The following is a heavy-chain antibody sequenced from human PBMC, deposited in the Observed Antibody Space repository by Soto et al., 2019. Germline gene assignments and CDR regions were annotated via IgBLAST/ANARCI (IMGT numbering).Heavy chain of an antibody. CDR2: IVPMFGTA. J-gene: IGHJ5*02. CDR3: ARDGDPQSAFWSGPLGGGRFDP. Sequence: QVQLVQSGAEVKKPGSSVNVSCKTSGGTFGNSAVTWVRQAPGQGLEWLGGIVPMFGTANYAQKFQGRVTITADEXTXXAYMELNSLKTDDPAVYYCARDGDPQSAFWSGPLGGGRFDPWGQGTLVTVSS. CDR1: GGTFGNSA. D-gene: IGHD3-3*01. V-gene: IGHV1-69*12.